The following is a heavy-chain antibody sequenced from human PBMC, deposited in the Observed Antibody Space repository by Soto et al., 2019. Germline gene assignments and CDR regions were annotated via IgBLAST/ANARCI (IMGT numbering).Heavy chain of an antibody. CDR3: ARSPMGYCSGGSCYSSPFDY. CDR1: GFTFSSYA. CDR2: ISYDGSNK. V-gene: IGHV3-30-3*01. J-gene: IGHJ4*02. D-gene: IGHD2-15*01. Sequence: PGGSLRLSCAASGFTFSSYAMHWVRQAPGKGLEWVAVISYDGSNKYYADSVKGRFTISRDNSKNTLYLQMNSLRAEDTAVYYCARSPMGYCSGGSCYSSPFDYWGQGPLVTVSS.